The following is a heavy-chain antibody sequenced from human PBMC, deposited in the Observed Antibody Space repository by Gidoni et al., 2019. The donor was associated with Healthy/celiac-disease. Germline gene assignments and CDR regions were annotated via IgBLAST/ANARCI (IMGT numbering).Heavy chain of an antibody. CDR3: ARGGYDFWSGYPVFDY. Sequence: QVQLQESGPGLVKPSQTLSLTCTVSGRSISCGSYYWRWTRQPAGKGLEWIGRIYTSGSTNYNPCLKSRVTISVDTSKNQFSLKLSSVTAADTAVYYCARGGYDFWSGYPVFDYWGQGTLVTVSS. J-gene: IGHJ4*02. D-gene: IGHD3-3*01. CDR2: IYTSGST. V-gene: IGHV4-61*02. CDR1: GRSISCGSYY.